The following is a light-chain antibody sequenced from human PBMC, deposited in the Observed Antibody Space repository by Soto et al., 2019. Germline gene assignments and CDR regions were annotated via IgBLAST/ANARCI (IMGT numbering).Light chain of an antibody. CDR2: SNN. CDR3: AAWDDSLNGSV. CDR1: SSNIGSNT. Sequence: QSVLTQPPSASGTPGQRVTISCSGSSSNIGSNTANWYQQLPGTAPKLLIYSNNQRPSGVPDRFSGSKSGTSASLAISGLQSEDEADYYCAAWDDSLNGSVFGTGTKLTVL. J-gene: IGLJ1*01. V-gene: IGLV1-44*01.